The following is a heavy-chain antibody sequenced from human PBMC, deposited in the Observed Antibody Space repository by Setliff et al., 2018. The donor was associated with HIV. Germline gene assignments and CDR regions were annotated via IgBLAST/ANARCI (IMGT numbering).Heavy chain of an antibody. Sequence: ASVKVSCKASGYTFTRYGISWVRQAPGKGLEWMGWINPNTGDTQYAQKLQGRVTVTRDTPISTAYMEVKKLRSDDTAVYYCVRGKFRATWSLFADQYFDFWGRGTLVTVSS. J-gene: IGHJ4*02. CDR1: GYTFTRYG. D-gene: IGHD5-12*01. CDR3: VRGKFRATWSLFADQYFDF. CDR2: INPNTGDT. V-gene: IGHV1-2*02.